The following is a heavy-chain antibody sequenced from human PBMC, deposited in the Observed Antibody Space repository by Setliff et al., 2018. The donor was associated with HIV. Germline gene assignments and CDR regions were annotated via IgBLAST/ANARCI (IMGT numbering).Heavy chain of an antibody. J-gene: IGHJ4*02. V-gene: IGHV1-18*01. CDR2: ISGFNGNT. Sequence: ASVKVSCKASGYTFTSYGISWVRQAPGQGLEWMGWISGFNGNTNYAQKFQGRVTMTRDTSTSTAYMELRSLRSDDTAVYYCARDAAYSSSSAYFDYWGQGTPVTVSS. D-gene: IGHD6-6*01. CDR1: GYTFTSYG. CDR3: ARDAAYSSSSAYFDY.